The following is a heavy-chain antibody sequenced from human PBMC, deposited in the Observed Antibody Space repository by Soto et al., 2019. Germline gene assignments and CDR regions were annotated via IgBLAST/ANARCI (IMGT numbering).Heavy chain of an antibody. V-gene: IGHV3-30-3*01. D-gene: IGHD5-12*01. CDR1: GFTFSSYA. J-gene: IGHJ4*02. CDR2: ISYDGSNK. CDR3: ARGALIMATIYWVTPAPLIDY. Sequence: GGSLRLSCAASGFTFSSYAMHWVRQAPGKGLEWVAVISYDGSNKYYADSVKGRFTISRDNSKNTLYLQMNSLRAEDTAVYYCARGALIMATIYWVTPAPLIDYWGQGTLVTVSS.